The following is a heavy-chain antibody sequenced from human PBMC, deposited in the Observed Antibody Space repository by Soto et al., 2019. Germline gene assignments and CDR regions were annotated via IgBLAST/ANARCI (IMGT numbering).Heavy chain of an antibody. V-gene: IGHV4-39*01. D-gene: IGHD2-2*01. CDR3: ARGYCSSTSCSSPHYYYYYMDV. Sequence: SETLSLTCTVSGGSISSSSYYWGWIRQPPGKGLEWIGSIYYSGSTYYNPSLKSRVTISVDTSKNQFSLKLSSVTAADTAVYYCARGYCSSTSCSSPHYYYYYMDVWGKGTTVTVSS. CDR2: IYYSGST. J-gene: IGHJ6*03. CDR1: GGSISSSSYY.